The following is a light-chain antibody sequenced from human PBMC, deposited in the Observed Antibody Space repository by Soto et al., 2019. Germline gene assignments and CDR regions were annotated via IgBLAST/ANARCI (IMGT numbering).Light chain of an antibody. CDR2: EDN. Sequence: QSALTQPASVSGSPGQSITISCTGTRSDVGSYTLVSWYQQHPGRAPKLLIYEDNKRPSGVSNRFSGSKSGNTASLTISGLQADDEADYYCSSYTSSRTLVFGGGTKVTVL. CDR1: RSDVGSYTL. V-gene: IGLV2-14*02. J-gene: IGLJ3*02. CDR3: SSYTSSRTLV.